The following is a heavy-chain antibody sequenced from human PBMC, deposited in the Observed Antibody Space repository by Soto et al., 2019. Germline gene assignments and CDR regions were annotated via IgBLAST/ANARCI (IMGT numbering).Heavy chain of an antibody. D-gene: IGHD5-12*01. V-gene: IGHV1-69*13. CDR1: GGTFSSYA. Sequence: VASVKVSCKASGGTFSSYAISWVRQAPGQGLEWMGGIIPIFGTANYAQKFQGRVTITADESTSTAYMELSSLRSEDTAVYYCARSGGYSGYETYYYYGMDVWGQGTTVTVSS. CDR3: ARSGGYSGYETYYYYGMDV. CDR2: IIPIFGTA. J-gene: IGHJ6*02.